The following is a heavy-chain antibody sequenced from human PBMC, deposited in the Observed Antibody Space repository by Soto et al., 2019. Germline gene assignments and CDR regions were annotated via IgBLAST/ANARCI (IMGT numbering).Heavy chain of an antibody. CDR2: IIPIFGTA. Sequence: QVQLVQSGAEVKKPGSSVKVSCKSSGGTFSSYAISWVRQAPGQGFAWMGGIIPIFGTANYAQKFQGRIMNIADESPRTVYMGLLSLRSDDTAIYYIARGWGYDSTDYYYAYWGEGTLFIVSA. V-gene: IGHV1-69*01. D-gene: IGHD3-22*01. J-gene: IGHJ4*02. CDR1: GGTFSSYA. CDR3: ARGWGYDSTDYYYAY.